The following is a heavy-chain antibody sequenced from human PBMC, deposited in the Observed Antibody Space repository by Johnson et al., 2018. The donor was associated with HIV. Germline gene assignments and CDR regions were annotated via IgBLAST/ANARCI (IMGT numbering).Heavy chain of an antibody. Sequence: VQLVESGGGLVQPGRSLRLSCAASGFTFDDYAMHWVRQAPGKGLEWVSAITGSGAITYYADSVKGRLTISRDNSKNTLYLQMNSLRAEDTAVYYCARGSLSGSPDIWGQGTMVTVSS. CDR1: GFTFDDYA. CDR3: ARGSLSGSPDI. J-gene: IGHJ3*02. CDR2: ITGSGAIT. D-gene: IGHD1-26*01. V-gene: IGHV3-23*04.